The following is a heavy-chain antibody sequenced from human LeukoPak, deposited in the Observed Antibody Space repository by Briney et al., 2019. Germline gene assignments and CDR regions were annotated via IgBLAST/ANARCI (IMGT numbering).Heavy chain of an antibody. CDR2: IISDGSST. J-gene: IGHJ6*02. CDR3: TRDRYYGMDV. V-gene: IGHV3-74*01. Sequence: GGSLRLSCAASGFTVSSNYMSWVRQAPGKGLVWVSHIISDGSSTSYADSVKGQFTISRDNAKNTLYLQMNSLRAEDTAVYYCTRDRYYGMDVWGQGTTVTVSS. CDR1: GFTVSSNY.